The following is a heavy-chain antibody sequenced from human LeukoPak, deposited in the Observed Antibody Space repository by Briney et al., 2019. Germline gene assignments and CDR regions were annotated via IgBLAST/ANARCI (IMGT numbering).Heavy chain of an antibody. CDR2: ISSSISTI. J-gene: IGHJ4*02. D-gene: IGHD3-22*01. CDR1: GFTFSSYS. Sequence: GGSLRLSCAASGFTFSSYSMNWVREAPGKGLEWVSYISSSISTIYYADSVKGRFTISRDNANNSLYLQMNSLRAEDTAVYYCAATNYYAISGYYSSFDYCGQGTLVTVSS. V-gene: IGHV3-48*01. CDR3: AATNYYAISGYYSSFDY.